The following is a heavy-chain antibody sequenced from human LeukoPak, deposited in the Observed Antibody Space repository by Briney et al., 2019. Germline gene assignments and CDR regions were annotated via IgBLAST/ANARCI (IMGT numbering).Heavy chain of an antibody. D-gene: IGHD3-22*01. Sequence: GESLKISCKGSGYSFTSYWISWVRQMPGKGLEWMGRIDPSDSYPSYIPSFQGHVSISADKSISTAYLQWSSLKASDTAIYYCARHDYDSSAYYYGSPIDYWGRGTLVTVSS. V-gene: IGHV5-10-1*01. CDR1: GYSFTSYW. CDR3: ARHDYDSSAYYYGSPIDY. CDR2: IDPSDSYP. J-gene: IGHJ4*02.